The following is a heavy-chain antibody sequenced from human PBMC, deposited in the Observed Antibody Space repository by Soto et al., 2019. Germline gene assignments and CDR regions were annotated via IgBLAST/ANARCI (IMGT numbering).Heavy chain of an antibody. Sequence: ASVKVSCKASGYTFTDYYMQWIRQAPGQGLEWMGWINPNSGGTNYAQKFQGWVTMTRDTSISTAYMELSRLKSDDTAVYYCARAHSVSAGCYEYYNRGMDVWGQGTTVTVSS. J-gene: IGHJ6*02. CDR1: GYTFTDYY. CDR2: INPNSGGT. CDR3: ARAHSVSAGCYEYYNRGMDV. V-gene: IGHV1-2*04. D-gene: IGHD2-2*01.